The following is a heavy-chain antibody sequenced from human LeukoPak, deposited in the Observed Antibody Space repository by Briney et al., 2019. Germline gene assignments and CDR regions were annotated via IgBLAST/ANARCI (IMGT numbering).Heavy chain of an antibody. CDR3: ARGGDYYDSSGYYWYFDY. D-gene: IGHD3-22*01. V-gene: IGHV1-69*04. Sequence: ASVKVSCKASGGTFSSYAISWVRQAPGQGLEWMGRIIPILGIANYAQKFQGRVTITADKSTSTAYMELSSLRSEDTAVYYCARGGDYYDSSGYYWYFDYWGQGTLVTVSS. CDR1: GGTFSSYA. J-gene: IGHJ4*02. CDR2: IIPILGIA.